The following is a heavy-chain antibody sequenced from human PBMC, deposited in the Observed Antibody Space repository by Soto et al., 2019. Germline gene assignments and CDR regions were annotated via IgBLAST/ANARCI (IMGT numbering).Heavy chain of an antibody. J-gene: IGHJ6*02. CDR2: ISSSGTTI. Sequence: GGSLRLSCAASGFTFSDYYMSWIRQAPGKGLEWVSYISSSGTTIYYAESVKGRFTISRDNAKNSLYLQMNSLRAEDTAVYYCARTNWGPYYYGMDVWGQGTTVTVSS. CDR3: ARTNWGPYYYGMDV. CDR1: GFTFSDYY. D-gene: IGHD7-27*01. V-gene: IGHV3-11*01.